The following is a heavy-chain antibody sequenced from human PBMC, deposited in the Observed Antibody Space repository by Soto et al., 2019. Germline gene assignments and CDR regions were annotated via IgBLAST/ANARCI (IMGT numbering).Heavy chain of an antibody. J-gene: IGHJ4*02. V-gene: IGHV1-18*01. Sequence: ASVKVSCKASGYTFTSYGISWVRQAPGQGLEWMGWISAYNGNTNYAQKLQGRVTMTTDTSTSTAYMELRSLRSDDTAVYYCARDLSLAVAADFDYWGQGTLVTVSS. CDR3: ARDLSLAVAADFDY. D-gene: IGHD6-19*01. CDR2: ISAYNGNT. CDR1: GYTFTSYG.